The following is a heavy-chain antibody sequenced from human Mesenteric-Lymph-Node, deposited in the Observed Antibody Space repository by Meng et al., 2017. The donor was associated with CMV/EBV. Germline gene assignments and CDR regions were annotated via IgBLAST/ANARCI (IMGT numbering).Heavy chain of an antibody. CDR1: GGTFSRHP. CDR2: ITPVFGTA. Sequence: SGGTFSRHPISWVRQAPGQGLEWMGEITPVFGTANYAQKFQGTVTITADESTFTAYMELSSLTSEDTGVYYCARTRDYDSGRDRKDYWGQGTLVTVSS. J-gene: IGHJ4*02. V-gene: IGHV1-69*01. D-gene: IGHD3-10*01. CDR3: ARTRDYDSGRDRKDY.